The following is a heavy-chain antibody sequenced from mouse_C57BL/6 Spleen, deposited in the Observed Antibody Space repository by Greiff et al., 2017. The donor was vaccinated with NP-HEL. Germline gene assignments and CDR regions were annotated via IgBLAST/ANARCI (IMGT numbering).Heavy chain of an antibody. J-gene: IGHJ2*01. Sequence: EVKVVESGGGLVKPGGALKLSCAASGFTFSDYGMHWVRQAPEKGLEWVAYISSGSSTIYYADTVKGRFTISRDNAKNTLILQMTSLRSEDTAMYYCARGGYGNLCFDYWGQGTTLTVSS. CDR2: ISSGSSTI. CDR3: ARGGYGNLCFDY. D-gene: IGHD2-1*01. CDR1: GFTFSDYG. V-gene: IGHV5-17*01.